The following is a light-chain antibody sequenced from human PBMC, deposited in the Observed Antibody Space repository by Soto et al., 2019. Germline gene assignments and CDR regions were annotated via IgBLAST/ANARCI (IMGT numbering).Light chain of an antibody. CDR1: QSISSY. Sequence: DIQMTQSPSSLSASVGDRVTITCRASQSISSYLTWYQQKPGKAPKLLIYGASSLQSGVSSRFSGSGSGTDVTLAISSLQPEDFATYYCQQFYSTPRTFGQGTKVEIK. CDR2: GAS. CDR3: QQFYSTPRT. V-gene: IGKV1-39*01. J-gene: IGKJ1*01.